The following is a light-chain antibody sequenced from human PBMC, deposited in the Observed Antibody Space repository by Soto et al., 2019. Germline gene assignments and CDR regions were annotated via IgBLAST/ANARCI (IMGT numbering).Light chain of an antibody. Sequence: QSALTQPASVSGSPGQSIAISCTGTSSDVGAYNSVSWYQQYPGKAPKLMIHDVSNRPSGVSNRFSGSKSGSTASLTISGLQAEDEADYYCSSYTSSSSYVFGSGTKVTXL. V-gene: IGLV2-14*01. CDR3: SSYTSSSSYV. CDR2: DVS. CDR1: SSDVGAYNS. J-gene: IGLJ1*01.